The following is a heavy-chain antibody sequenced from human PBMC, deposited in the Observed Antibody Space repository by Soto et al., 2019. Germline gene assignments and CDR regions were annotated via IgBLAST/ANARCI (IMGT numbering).Heavy chain of an antibody. CDR2: ISAYNGNR. V-gene: IGHV1-18*01. Sequence: ASVKVSCKASGYTFSHYGIGWVRQAPGQGLEWMGWISAYNGNRHFAEGLRGRITMTTNTTTSTADMELRSLSSDDTAVYYCARGGQECSNSGCGYIYDGMDVWGQGTTVTVSS. CDR1: GYTFSHYG. CDR3: ARGGQECSNSGCGYIYDGMDV. J-gene: IGHJ6*02. D-gene: IGHD1-26*01.